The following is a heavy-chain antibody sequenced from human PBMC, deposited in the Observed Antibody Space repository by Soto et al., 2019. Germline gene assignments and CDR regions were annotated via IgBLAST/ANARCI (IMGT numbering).Heavy chain of an antibody. CDR1: GGSISSGGYY. CDR3: ARFSPRDAFDI. V-gene: IGHV4-31*03. CDR2: IYYSGST. Sequence: SSETLSLTCTVSGGSISSGGYYWSWIRQHPGKGLEWIGYIYYSGSTYYNPSLKSRVTTSVDTSKNQFSLKLSSVTAADTAVYYCARFSPRDAFDIWGQGTMVTVSS. J-gene: IGHJ3*02.